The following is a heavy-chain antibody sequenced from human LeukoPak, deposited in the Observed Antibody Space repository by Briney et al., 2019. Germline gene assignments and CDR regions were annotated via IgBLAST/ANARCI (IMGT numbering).Heavy chain of an antibody. CDR2: ISAYNGNT. V-gene: IGHV1-18*01. J-gene: IGHJ4*02. CDR1: GYTFTSYG. D-gene: IGHD3-3*01. Sequence: ASVKVSCKASGYTFTSYGISWVRQAPGQGLEWMGWISAYNGNTNYAQKLQGRVTMTTDTSTSTAYMELRSLRSDDTAVYYCARATEIRFLEWSPFDYWGQGTLVTVPS. CDR3: ARATEIRFLEWSPFDY.